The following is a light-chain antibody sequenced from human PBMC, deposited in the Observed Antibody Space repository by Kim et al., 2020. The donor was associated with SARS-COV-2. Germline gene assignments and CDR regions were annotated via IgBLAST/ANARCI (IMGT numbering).Light chain of an antibody. CDR1: ESVSSN. CDR3: QQYNNWPYT. Sequence: VSPGERATLSCRASESVSSNLAWYQQKPGQAPRLLIYGASTRATGIPAGFSGSGSGTEFTLTISSLQSEDFAVYYCQQYNNWPYTFGQGTKLEI. V-gene: IGKV3-15*01. CDR2: GAS. J-gene: IGKJ2*01.